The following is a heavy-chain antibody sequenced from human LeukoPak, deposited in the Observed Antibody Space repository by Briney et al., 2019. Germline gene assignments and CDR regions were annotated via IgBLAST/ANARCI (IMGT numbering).Heavy chain of an antibody. V-gene: IGHV3-9*01. D-gene: IGHD3-22*01. CDR1: GFTFYDYA. CDR2: ISWNSGSI. CDR3: ARVPYYDSSGYYFYFQH. J-gene: IGHJ1*01. Sequence: PGGSLRLSCAASGFTFYDYAMHWGRQAPGKGLEWVSGISWNSGSIGYADSVKGRFTISRDNAKNSLYLQMNSLRAEDTAVYYCARVPYYDSSGYYFYFQHWGQGTLVTVSS.